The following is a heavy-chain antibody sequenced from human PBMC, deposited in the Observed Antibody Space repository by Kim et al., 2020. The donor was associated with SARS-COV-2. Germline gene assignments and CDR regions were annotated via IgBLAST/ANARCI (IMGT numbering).Heavy chain of an antibody. J-gene: IGHJ6*02. V-gene: IGHV3-15*01. Sequence: PVKGRFTISRDDSKNTLYLQMNSLKTEDTAVYYCTTDLLLEVDYYGMDVWGQGTTVTVSS. D-gene: IGHD1-1*01. CDR3: TTDLLLEVDYYGMDV.